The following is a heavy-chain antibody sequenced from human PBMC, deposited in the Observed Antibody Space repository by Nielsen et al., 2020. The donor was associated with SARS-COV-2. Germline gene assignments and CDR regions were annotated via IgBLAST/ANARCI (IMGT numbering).Heavy chain of an antibody. D-gene: IGHD6-19*01. CDR2: TYYRSKWYN. V-gene: IGHV6-1*01. CDR3: ARASGWPYNWFSP. CDR1: GDSVSSNSAA. J-gene: IGHJ5*02. Sequence: SQTLSLTCAISGDSVSSNSAAWNWIRQSPSRGLEWLGRTYYRSKWYNDYAVSVKSRITINPDTSKNQFSLHLKSVTPDDTAVYYCARASGWPYNWFSPWGQGTLVTVSS.